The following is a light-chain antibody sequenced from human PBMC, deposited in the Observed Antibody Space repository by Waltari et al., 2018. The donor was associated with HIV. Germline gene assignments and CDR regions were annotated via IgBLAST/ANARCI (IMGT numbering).Light chain of an antibody. CDR1: QSVRSY. J-gene: IGKJ2*01. Sequence: EIVLTQSPATLCLSPGERATLSCRASQSVRSYLAWYQQKPGQAPRLLIYDASNRATGIPARFSGSGSGTDFTLTISSLEPEDFAVYYCQQRSNWPPEYTFGQG. CDR3: QQRSNWPPEYT. CDR2: DAS. V-gene: IGKV3-11*01.